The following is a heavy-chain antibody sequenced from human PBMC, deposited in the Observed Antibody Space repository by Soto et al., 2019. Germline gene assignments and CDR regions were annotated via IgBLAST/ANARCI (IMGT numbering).Heavy chain of an antibody. D-gene: IGHD3-16*01. J-gene: IGHJ5*02. CDR3: VRELSRGWFDP. CDR1: NDSISSYY. V-gene: IGHV4-59*01. Sequence: SETLSLTCSVSNDSISSYYWSWIRQSPGKGLEWIGYSFYSGGTSYNPSLESRVTISVDRSTNQFSLKLTSVTAADTAVYYCVRELSRGWFDPWGQGTLVTVSS. CDR2: SFYSGGT.